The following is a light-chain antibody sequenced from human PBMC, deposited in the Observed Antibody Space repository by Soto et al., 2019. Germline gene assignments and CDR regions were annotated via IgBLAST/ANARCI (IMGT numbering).Light chain of an antibody. Sequence: QSVLTQPASVAGSPGQSITSSCTGTSSDVGADNFVSWHQHQPDKATKLMISEVSNRPPGVSDRFTGSKTGNTASLTISGLQAEDEADYYCASLTTTCFVFGTGTKVTVL. J-gene: IGLJ1*01. V-gene: IGLV2-14*01. CDR3: ASLTTTCFV. CDR2: EVS. CDR1: SSDVGADNF.